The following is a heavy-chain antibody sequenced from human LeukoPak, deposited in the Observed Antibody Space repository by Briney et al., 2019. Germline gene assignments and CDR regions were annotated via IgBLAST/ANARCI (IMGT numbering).Heavy chain of an antibody. J-gene: IGHJ6*02. D-gene: IGHD4-17*01. CDR3: AKLGGKTAYGDEYYGMDV. Sequence: GGSLRLSCAGSGFSVSDNYMTWVRQAPGKGPEWVSVTYSGGTTYYADSVEGRFTISRDSAKNTLYLQMNSLRTEDTAVYYCAKLGGKTAYGDEYYGMDVWGQGTTVTVSS. V-gene: IGHV3-53*01. CDR2: TYSGGTT. CDR1: GFSVSDNY.